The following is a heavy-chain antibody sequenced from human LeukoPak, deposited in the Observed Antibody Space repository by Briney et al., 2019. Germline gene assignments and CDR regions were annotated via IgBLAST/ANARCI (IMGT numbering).Heavy chain of an antibody. D-gene: IGHD2-2*01. Sequence: PGGSLRLSCAASGFTFSSYWMSWVRQAPGKGLEWVANIKQDGSEKYYVDSVKGRFTISRDNAKNSLYLQMNSLRAEDTAVYYCAGIVVVPAAIGDHAFDIWGQGTMVTVSS. V-gene: IGHV3-7*01. CDR3: AGIVVVPAAIGDHAFDI. CDR1: GFTFSSYW. CDR2: IKQDGSEK. J-gene: IGHJ3*02.